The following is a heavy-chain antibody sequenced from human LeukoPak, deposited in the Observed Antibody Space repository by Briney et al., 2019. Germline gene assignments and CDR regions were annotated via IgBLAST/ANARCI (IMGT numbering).Heavy chain of an antibody. Sequence: SETLSLTCTVSGYSISSGYYWGWIRQPPGKGLEWIGSIYHSGSTYYNPSLKSRVTISVDTSKNQFSLKLSSVTAADTAVYYCARDSGSYYIWYYFDYWGQGTLVTVPS. V-gene: IGHV4-38-2*02. D-gene: IGHD1-26*01. CDR3: ARDSGSYYIWYYFDY. J-gene: IGHJ4*02. CDR2: IYHSGST. CDR1: GYSISSGYY.